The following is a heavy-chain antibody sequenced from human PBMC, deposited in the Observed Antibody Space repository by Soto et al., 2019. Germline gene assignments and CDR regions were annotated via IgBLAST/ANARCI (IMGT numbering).Heavy chain of an antibody. CDR1: GFTFSSYW. Sequence: GGSLRLSCAASGFTFSSYWMSWVRQAPGKGLEWVANIKQDGSEKYYVDSVKGRFTISRDNAKNSLYLQMNSLRAEDTAVYYCARDRVADYDFWSGFPTYYYYMDVWGKGTTVTVSS. D-gene: IGHD3-3*01. J-gene: IGHJ6*03. V-gene: IGHV3-7*01. CDR2: IKQDGSEK. CDR3: ARDRVADYDFWSGFPTYYYYMDV.